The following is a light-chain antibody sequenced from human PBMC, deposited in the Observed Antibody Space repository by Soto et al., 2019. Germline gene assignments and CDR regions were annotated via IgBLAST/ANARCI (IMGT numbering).Light chain of an antibody. CDR1: QDISNY. J-gene: IGKJ1*01. CDR2: DAS. V-gene: IGKV1-33*01. Sequence: DIQMTQSPSSLSASVGDRVTITCQASQDISNYLNWYQQKPGKAPKLLIYDASNLETGVPSRFSGSGSGTDFTFTISSLQPEDIATYYCQQYDNLPTFGQGTTVEIK. CDR3: QQYDNLPT.